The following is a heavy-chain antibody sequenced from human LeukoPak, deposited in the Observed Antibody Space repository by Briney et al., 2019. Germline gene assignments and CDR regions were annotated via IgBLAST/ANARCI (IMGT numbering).Heavy chain of an antibody. V-gene: IGHV4-59*01. CDR3: VRDLWGAGGTQY. CDR2: LYYSRNT. J-gene: IGHJ4*02. D-gene: IGHD2-15*01. CDR1: GGSLCDYY. Sequence: SETLSLTCTVSGGSLCDYYLSWLRQPRGKGLEWIGYLYYSRNTNYSPSLKSRVTISADTSKTQVYLKLRSVTAAGTAVYYCVRDLWGAGGTQYWGQGILVTVSS.